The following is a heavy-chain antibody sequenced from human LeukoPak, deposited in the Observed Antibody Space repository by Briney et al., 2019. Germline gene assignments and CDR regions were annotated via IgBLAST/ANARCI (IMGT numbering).Heavy chain of an antibody. V-gene: IGHV4-59*08. Sequence: SETLSLTCTVSGGSISSYYWSWIRQPPGKGLEWIGYIYSSGSTNYNPSLKSRVTISVDSSKNQFSPKLSSVTAADTAVYYCARRFGTSGWVDYWGQGTLVTVSS. D-gene: IGHD6-19*01. CDR3: ARRFGTSGWVDY. CDR1: GGSISSYY. J-gene: IGHJ4*02. CDR2: IYSSGST.